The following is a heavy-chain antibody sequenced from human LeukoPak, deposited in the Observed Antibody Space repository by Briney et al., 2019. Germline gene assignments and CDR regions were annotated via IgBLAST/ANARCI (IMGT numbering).Heavy chain of an antibody. D-gene: IGHD4-17*01. V-gene: IGHV3-7*01. CDR3: ARDPSQYGDYSYYYGMDV. J-gene: IGHJ6*02. CDR1: GFTFSSYW. Sequence: GGSLRLSCAASGFTFSSYWMSWVRQAPGKGLEWVANIKQDGSEKYYVDSVKGRFTISRDNAKNSLYLQTNSLRAEDTAVYYCARDPSQYGDYSYYYGMDVWGQGTTVTVSS. CDR2: IKQDGSEK.